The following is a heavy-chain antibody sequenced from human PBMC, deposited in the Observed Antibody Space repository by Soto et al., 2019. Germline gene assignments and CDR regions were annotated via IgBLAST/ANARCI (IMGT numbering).Heavy chain of an antibody. CDR1: GYSFTNYW. V-gene: IGHV5-51*01. CDR2: IFPRESDT. CDR3: PRQTTWSSGSQNTDV. J-gene: IGHJ6*04. D-gene: IGHD6-19*01. Sequence: GESLKISCKGSGYSFTNYWIGWVRQIPGKGLEWMGIIFPRESDTRYSPSFQGQVTISADNSITTAYLQWDSLKASDTAIYYCPRQTTWSSGSQNTDVWGKGTTVTAPQ.